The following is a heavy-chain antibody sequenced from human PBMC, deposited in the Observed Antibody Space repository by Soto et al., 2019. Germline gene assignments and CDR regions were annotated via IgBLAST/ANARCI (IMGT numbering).Heavy chain of an antibody. J-gene: IGHJ5*02. CDR1: GFSLSTSGVG. V-gene: IGHV2-5*02. CDR3: AHRRWSCSSTSCSRGGWFDP. D-gene: IGHD2-2*01. CDR2: IYWDDDK. Sequence: QITLKESGPTLVKPTQTLTLTCTFSGFSLSTSGVGVGWIRQPPGKALEWLALIYWDDDKRYSPSLKSRLTITKDASKIQVVLTMTNMDPVDTATYYCAHRRWSCSSTSCSRGGWFDPWGQGTLVTVSS.